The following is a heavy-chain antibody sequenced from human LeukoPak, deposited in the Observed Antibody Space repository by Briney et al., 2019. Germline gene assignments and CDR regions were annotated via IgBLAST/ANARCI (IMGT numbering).Heavy chain of an antibody. D-gene: IGHD5-18*01. Sequence: PGGSLRLSCAASGFTFSSYGMSWVRQAPGKGLEWVSAISGSGGSTYYADSVKGRFTISRDNSKNTLYLQMNSLRAEDTAVYYCARARGYSYGYNYWGQGTLVTVSS. CDR2: ISGSGGST. CDR3: ARARGYSYGYNY. V-gene: IGHV3-23*01. CDR1: GFTFSSYG. J-gene: IGHJ4*02.